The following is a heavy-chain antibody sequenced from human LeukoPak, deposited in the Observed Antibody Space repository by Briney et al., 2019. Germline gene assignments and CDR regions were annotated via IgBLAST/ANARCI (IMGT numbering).Heavy chain of an antibody. D-gene: IGHD2-15*01. CDR3: AKTEEGAVVIIAAFDY. CDR1: GFTFSSYA. V-gene: IGHV3-23*01. CDR2: IGGSGIST. J-gene: IGHJ4*02. Sequence: GGSLRLSCAASGFTFSSYAMSWVRQAPGKGLEWVSAIGGSGISTYYADSVKGRFTISRDDSKSTLYLQMSSLRAEDTAVYYCAKTEEGAVVIIAAFDYWGQGTLVTVSS.